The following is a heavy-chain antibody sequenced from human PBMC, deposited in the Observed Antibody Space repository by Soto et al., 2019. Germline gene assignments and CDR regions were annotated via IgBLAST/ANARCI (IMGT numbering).Heavy chain of an antibody. V-gene: IGHV3-30-3*01. CDR2: ISYDESNK. D-gene: IGHD2-2*01. CDR1: GFTFSSYA. CDR3: ARDLNPVVPAAPSDY. J-gene: IGHJ4*02. Sequence: GGSLRLSCAASGFTFSSYAMHWVRQAPGKGLEWVAVISYDESNKYYADSVKGRFTISRDNSKNTLYLQMNSLRAEDTAVYYCARDLNPVVPAAPSDYWGQGTLVTVSS.